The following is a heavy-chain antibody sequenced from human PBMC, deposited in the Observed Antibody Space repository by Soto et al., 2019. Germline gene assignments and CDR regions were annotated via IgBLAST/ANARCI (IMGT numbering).Heavy chain of an antibody. CDR2: ISAYNGNT. CDR3: ARGDATKIVVTTYYAMDV. V-gene: IGHV1-18*01. J-gene: IGHJ6*02. Sequence: GASVKVSCKASGYTFTSYGISWVRQAPGQGLEWMGWISAYNGNTNYAQKLQGRVTITADESTSIVYMDVTSLRSEDTAVYYCARGDATKIVVTTYYAMDVWGQGTTVTVSS. D-gene: IGHD3-9*01. CDR1: GYTFTSYG.